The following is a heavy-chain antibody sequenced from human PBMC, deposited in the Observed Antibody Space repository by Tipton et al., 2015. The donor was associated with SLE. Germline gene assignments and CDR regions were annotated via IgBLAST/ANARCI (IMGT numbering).Heavy chain of an antibody. CDR3: ASSNGDSSSWYGPYNWFAP. CDR1: GGSISSSSYY. Sequence: TLSLTCTVSGGSISSSSYYWGWIRQPPGKGLEWIGSIYYSGSTYYNPSLKSRVTISVDTSKNQFSLKLSSVTAADTAVYYCASSNGDSSSWYGPYNWFAPWGQGTLATVSS. D-gene: IGHD6-13*01. V-gene: IGHV4-39*07. J-gene: IGHJ5*02. CDR2: IYYSGST.